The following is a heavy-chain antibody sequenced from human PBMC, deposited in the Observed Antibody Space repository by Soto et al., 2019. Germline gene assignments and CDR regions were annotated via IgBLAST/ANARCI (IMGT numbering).Heavy chain of an antibody. J-gene: IGHJ5*02. CDR2: IDSKLDADKT. Sequence: GGSLRLSCAASGFTFIKAYMNWVLQAPGKGLEWIGQIDSKLDADKTDFAAPVKGRFTLSRDDSKKTLYLQMNRLKTEDTALSYCTKDGATILFDPWRQGALVTVSS. CDR3: TKDGATILFDP. V-gene: IGHV3-15*04. D-gene: IGHD1-26*01. CDR1: GFTFIKAY.